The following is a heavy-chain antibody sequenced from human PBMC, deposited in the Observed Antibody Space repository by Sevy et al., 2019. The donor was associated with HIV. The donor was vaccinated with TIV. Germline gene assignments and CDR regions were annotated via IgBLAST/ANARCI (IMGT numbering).Heavy chain of an antibody. CDR1: GGTFSSYA. Sequence: ATVKVSCKASGGTFSSYAISWVRQAPGQGLEWMGGIIPIFGTANYAQKFQGRVTITADESTSTAYMELSSLRSEDTAVYYCARELDKDRTRGYSGYDLSSWGQGTLVTVSS. V-gene: IGHV1-69*13. J-gene: IGHJ5*02. D-gene: IGHD5-12*01. CDR3: ARELDKDRTRGYSGYDLSS. CDR2: IIPIFGTA.